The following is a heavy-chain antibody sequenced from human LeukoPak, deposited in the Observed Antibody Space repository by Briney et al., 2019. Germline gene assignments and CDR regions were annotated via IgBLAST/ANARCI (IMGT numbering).Heavy chain of an antibody. CDR3: ASSGYCSSTSCYTAAFDI. CDR2: ISAYNGNT. V-gene: IGHV1-18*01. CDR1: GYTFTSYG. D-gene: IGHD2-2*02. J-gene: IGHJ3*02. Sequence: ASVKVSCKASGYTFTSYGTSWVRQAPGQGLEWMGWISAYNGNTNYAQKLQGRVTMTTDTSTSTAYMELRSLRSDDTAVYYCASSGYCSSTSCYTAAFDIWGQGTMVTVPS.